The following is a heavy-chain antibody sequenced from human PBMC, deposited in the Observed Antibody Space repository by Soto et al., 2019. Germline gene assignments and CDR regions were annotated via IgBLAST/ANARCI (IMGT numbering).Heavy chain of an antibody. D-gene: IGHD2-2*01. Sequence: SVKVSCKASGGTFSSYTISWVRQAPGQGLEWMGGIIPIFGTANYAQKFQGRVTITADESTSTAYMELSSLRSEDTAVYYCARGGVVPAALIDYYYYGMDVWGQGTTVTVSS. V-gene: IGHV1-69*13. CDR2: IIPIFGTA. CDR1: GGTFSSYT. CDR3: ARGGVVPAALIDYYYYGMDV. J-gene: IGHJ6*02.